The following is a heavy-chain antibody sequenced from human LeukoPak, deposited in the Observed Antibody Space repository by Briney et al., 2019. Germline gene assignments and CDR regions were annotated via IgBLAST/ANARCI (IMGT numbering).Heavy chain of an antibody. V-gene: IGHV3-7*03. Sequence: GGSLRLSCAASGFIFNSYWMNWLRQAPGKGLEWVANVDQDGSEKYYVGSVKGRFTISRDNAKNSLYLQMNSLRVEDTAVYYCARGWASSRRKAFDIWGQGTMVTVSS. CDR2: VDQDGSEK. CDR1: GFIFNSYW. CDR3: ARGWASSRRKAFDI. D-gene: IGHD3-16*01. J-gene: IGHJ3*02.